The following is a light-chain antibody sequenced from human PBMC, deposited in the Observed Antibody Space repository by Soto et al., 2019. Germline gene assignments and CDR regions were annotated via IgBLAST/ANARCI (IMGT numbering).Light chain of an antibody. CDR1: ESIDNW. CDR2: DAS. J-gene: IGKJ5*01. Sequence: VHVTQSPSTLSASVGDAVTITFRASESIDNWLAWYQQKPGKAPQALIYDASSLKSGVPSRFSGNGSGTEFTLTISSLQPDDFATYYCQQYNTYSTFGQGTRLEIK. V-gene: IGKV1-5*01. CDR3: QQYNTYST.